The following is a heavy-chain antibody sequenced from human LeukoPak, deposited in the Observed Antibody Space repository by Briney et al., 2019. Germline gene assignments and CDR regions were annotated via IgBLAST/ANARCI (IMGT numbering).Heavy chain of an antibody. D-gene: IGHD3-9*01. J-gene: IGHJ4*02. V-gene: IGHV3-23*01. CDR1: GFIFRNYA. CDR2: ITGSGDTT. Sequence: GASLRLSCAASGFIFRNYAMSWVRQAPGKGLEWVSAITGSGDTTYCADSVKGRFTISRDNSKNTLYVEMNTLRVEDTAIYYCAKWGDYDILTGYYVPDFWGQGTLVTVSS. CDR3: AKWGDYDILTGYYVPDF.